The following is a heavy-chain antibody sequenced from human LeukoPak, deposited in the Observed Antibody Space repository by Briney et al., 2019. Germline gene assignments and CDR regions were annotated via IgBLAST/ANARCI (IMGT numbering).Heavy chain of an antibody. Sequence: PSETLSLTCAVYGGSFSGYYWSWIRQPPGKGLEWIGEINHSGSTNYNPSLKSRVTISVDTSKNQFSLKLRSVTAADTAVYYCTRRLSNGATLNYFDYWGQGTLVTVSS. J-gene: IGHJ4*02. CDR1: GGSFSGYY. D-gene: IGHD4/OR15-4a*01. V-gene: IGHV4-34*01. CDR2: INHSGST. CDR3: TRRLSNGATLNYFDY.